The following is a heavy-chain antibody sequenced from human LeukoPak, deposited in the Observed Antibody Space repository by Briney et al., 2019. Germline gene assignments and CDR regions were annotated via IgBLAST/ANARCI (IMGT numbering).Heavy chain of an antibody. D-gene: IGHD3-10*01. CDR3: ARDVRFGELLYD. J-gene: IGHJ4*02. V-gene: IGHV3-30*03. Sequence: PGGSLRLSCVGSGFPFSSYSMNWVRQAPGKGLEWVAVISYDGSNKYYADSVKGRFTISRDNSKNTLYLQMNSLRAEDTAVYYCARDVRFGELLYDWGQGTLVTVSS. CDR2: ISYDGSNK. CDR1: GFPFSSYS.